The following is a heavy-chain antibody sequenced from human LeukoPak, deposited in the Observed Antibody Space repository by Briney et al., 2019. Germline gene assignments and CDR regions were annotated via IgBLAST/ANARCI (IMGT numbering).Heavy chain of an antibody. CDR2: IGPTGSDR. Sequence: GGALRLSCTAPGLPFSTPRFNWVPQAPGEGLEWVASIGPTGSDRYHADSIKGRFTISRDNANDFLYLQMNSLRAEETAVYYCATEANGRHYDYWGQGTLLTVSS. D-gene: IGHD2-8*01. V-gene: IGHV3-21*06. CDR3: ATEANGRHYDY. CDR1: GLPFSTPR. J-gene: IGHJ4*02.